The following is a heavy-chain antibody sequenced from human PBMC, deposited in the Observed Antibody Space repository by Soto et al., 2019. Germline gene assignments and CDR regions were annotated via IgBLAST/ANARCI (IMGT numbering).Heavy chain of an antibody. CDR3: ARGPRIVLMVYATFDY. V-gene: IGHV1-46*01. CDR2: INPSGGST. CDR1: GYTFTSYY. Sequence: GASVTVSCTASGYTFTSYYMHWVRQATGQGLEWMGIINPSGGSTSYAQKFQGRVTMTRDTSTSTVYMELSSLRSEDTAVYYCARGPRIVLMVYATFDYWGQGTLVTVSS. J-gene: IGHJ4*02. D-gene: IGHD2-8*01.